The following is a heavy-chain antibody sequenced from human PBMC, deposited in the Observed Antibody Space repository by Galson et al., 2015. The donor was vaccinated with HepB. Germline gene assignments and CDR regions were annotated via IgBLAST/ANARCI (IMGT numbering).Heavy chain of an antibody. Sequence: SLRLSCAASGFTFSSYSMNWVRQAPGKGLEWVSYISSSSSTIYYADSVKGRFTISRDNAKNSLYLQMNSLRAEDTAVYYCASLNYDFWSGYPLDYWGQGTLVTVSS. V-gene: IGHV3-48*04. CDR3: ASLNYDFWSGYPLDY. CDR2: ISSSSSTI. J-gene: IGHJ4*02. CDR1: GFTFSSYS. D-gene: IGHD3-3*01.